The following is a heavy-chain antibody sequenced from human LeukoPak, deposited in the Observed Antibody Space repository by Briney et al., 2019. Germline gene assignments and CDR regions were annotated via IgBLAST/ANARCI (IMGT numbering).Heavy chain of an antibody. CDR1: GFTFSSYW. CDR2: INSDGSST. D-gene: IGHD1-26*01. J-gene: IGHJ4*02. Sequence: GGSLRLSCAASGFTFSSYWMHWVRQAPGKGPVWVSRINSDGSSTGHADSVKGRFTISRDNAKNTLYLQMNSLRAEDTAVYYCARGGVGADYWGQGTLVTVSS. V-gene: IGHV3-74*01. CDR3: ARGGVGADY.